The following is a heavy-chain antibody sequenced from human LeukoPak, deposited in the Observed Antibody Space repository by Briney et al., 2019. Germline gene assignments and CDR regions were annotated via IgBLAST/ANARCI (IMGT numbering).Heavy chain of an antibody. CDR2: ISWNSGSI. CDR3: AKDQGAAGLGPFDY. Sequence: GGSLRLSCAASGFTFDDYAMRWVRQTPGKGLEWVSGISWNSGSIGYADSVKGRFTISRDNAKNSLYLQMNSLRAEDTALYYCAKDQGAAGLGPFDYWGQGTLVTVSS. V-gene: IGHV3-9*01. CDR1: GFTFDDYA. J-gene: IGHJ4*02. D-gene: IGHD3-16*01.